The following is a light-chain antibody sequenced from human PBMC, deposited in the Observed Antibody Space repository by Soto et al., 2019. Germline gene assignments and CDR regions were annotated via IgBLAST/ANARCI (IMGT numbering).Light chain of an antibody. J-gene: IGKJ2*01. CDR3: QQSYSAPYT. Sequence: DIQMTQSPSSLSASVGERVTITCRASQFIRNYLNWYQHKPGKAPKLLIYAASTLQGGVPSRFSGSGSGTDFTLTINSRQPEDFATYYCQQSYSAPYTFGQGARLEIK. CDR1: QFIRNY. V-gene: IGKV1-39*01. CDR2: AAS.